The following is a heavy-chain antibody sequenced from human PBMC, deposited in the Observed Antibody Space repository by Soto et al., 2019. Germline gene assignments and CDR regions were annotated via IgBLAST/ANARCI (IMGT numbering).Heavy chain of an antibody. Sequence: PSETLSLTCSVSGASMTSTYWNWIRQPAGKGLEWIGRIYTSGATSYNPSLKSRVTVSIDTPKSQFSLKLSSVTAADTAIYYAVRVPERGHNIYSGIMDVWGRLSTVTVSS. CDR3: VRVPERGHNIYSGIMDV. J-gene: IGHJ6*02. CDR2: IYTSGAT. CDR1: GASMTSTY. D-gene: IGHD3-10*01. V-gene: IGHV4-4*07.